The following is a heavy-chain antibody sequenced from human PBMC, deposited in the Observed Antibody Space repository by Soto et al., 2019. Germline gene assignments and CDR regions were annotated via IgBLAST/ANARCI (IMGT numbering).Heavy chain of an antibody. D-gene: IGHD6-19*01. J-gene: IGHJ4*02. CDR1: GFTFSSYG. CDR2: ISYDGSNK. CDR3: AKDGREPVAGTFDY. Sequence: QVQLVESGGGVVQPGRSLRLSCAASGFTFSSYGMHWVRQAPGKGLEWVAVISYDGSNKYYADSVKGRFTISRDNSKNTLYLQMNSLRAEDTAVYYCAKDGREPVAGTFDYWGQGTLVTVSS. V-gene: IGHV3-30*18.